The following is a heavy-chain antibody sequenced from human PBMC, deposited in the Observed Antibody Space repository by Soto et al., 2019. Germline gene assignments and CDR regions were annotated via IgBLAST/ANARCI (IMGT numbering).Heavy chain of an antibody. CDR2: IYHAGSV. CDR3: ARTFDYYGMDV. J-gene: IGHJ6*02. CDR1: GYSIGSGYY. V-gene: IGHV4-38-2*01. Sequence: SETLSLTCAVSGYSIGSGYYWAWIRQSPGKGLEWIGGIYHAGSVYYNPSLNGRVALSMDTSKNHFSLKLTSVTAADTAVYYCARTFDYYGMDVWGQGTTVTVSS.